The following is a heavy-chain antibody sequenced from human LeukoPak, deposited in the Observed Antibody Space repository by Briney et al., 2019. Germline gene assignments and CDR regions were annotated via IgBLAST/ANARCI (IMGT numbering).Heavy chain of an antibody. CDR1: GGSISSYY. D-gene: IGHD3/OR15-3a*01. CDR3: ARVTPPLSFGPYYFDY. CDR2: IYYSGST. J-gene: IGHJ4*02. Sequence: SETLSLTCTVSGGSISSYYWSWIRQPPGKGLEWIGYIYYSGSTNYNPSLKSRVTISVDTSKNQFSLKLSSVTAADTAVYYCARVTPPLSFGPYYFDYWGQGTLVTVSS. V-gene: IGHV4-59*01.